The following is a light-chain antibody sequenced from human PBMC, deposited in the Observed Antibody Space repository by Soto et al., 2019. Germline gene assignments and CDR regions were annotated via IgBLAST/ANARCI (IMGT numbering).Light chain of an antibody. CDR1: SSDVGTYNY. CDR2: EVT. V-gene: IGLV2-14*01. CDR3: SSYTGSSTLYV. J-gene: IGLJ1*01. Sequence: QSSLTHPASLSGSPGQSITISCTGTSSDVGTYNYVSWYQQHPGKAPKVMIYEVTYRPSGVSNRFSGSKSGNTASLTISGLQAEDEAEYYCSSYTGSSTLYVFGTGTKVTVL.